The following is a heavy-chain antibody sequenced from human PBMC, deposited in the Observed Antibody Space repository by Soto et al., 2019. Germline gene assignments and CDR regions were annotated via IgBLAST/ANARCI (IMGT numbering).Heavy chain of an antibody. V-gene: IGHV1-18*01. CDR2: ISACNGNT. CDR3: ARGYCSGGSCEPGAFDI. J-gene: IGHJ3*02. Sequence: ASVKVSCKASGYTFTSYGISWVRQAPGQGLEWMGWISACNGNTNYAQKLQGRVTMTTDTSTSTAYMELRSLRSDDTAVYYCARGYCSGGSCEPGAFDIWGQGTMVTVSS. D-gene: IGHD2-15*01. CDR1: GYTFTSYG.